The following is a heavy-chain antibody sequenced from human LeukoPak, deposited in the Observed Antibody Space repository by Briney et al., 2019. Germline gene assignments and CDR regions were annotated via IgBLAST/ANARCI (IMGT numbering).Heavy chain of an antibody. CDR1: GFTFSSYS. CDR2: ISSSSSTI. J-gene: IGHJ4*02. D-gene: IGHD3-22*01. CDR3: ARGDYYDSSGYYDY. V-gene: IGHV3-48*01. Sequence: GGSLRLSCAASGFTFSSYSMNWVRQARGQGLEWVSYISSSSSTIYYADSVKGRLTISRDNAKNSLYLQMNSLRAEDTAVYYCARGDYYDSSGYYDYWGQGTLVTVSS.